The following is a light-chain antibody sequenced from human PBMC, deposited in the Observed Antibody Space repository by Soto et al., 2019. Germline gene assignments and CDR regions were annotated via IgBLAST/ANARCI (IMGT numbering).Light chain of an antibody. CDR3: QQFRT. CDR1: QSVSSGY. J-gene: IGKJ3*01. CDR2: GAS. Sequence: EIVLTQSPGTLSLSPGERATLSCRASQSVSSGYLAWYQQKPGQSPRLLIYGASTRATGIPDRFSGSGSGTDFILTITRLEPEDSAVYYCQQFRTFGPGTXX. V-gene: IGKV3-20*01.